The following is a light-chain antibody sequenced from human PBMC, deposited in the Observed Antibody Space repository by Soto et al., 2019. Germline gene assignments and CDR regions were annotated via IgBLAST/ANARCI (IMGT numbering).Light chain of an antibody. CDR2: GAS. CDR3: QQRSTWPT. CDR1: QSVSSSY. V-gene: IGKV3D-20*02. Sequence: EIVWAQSPGTLSLSPGERASRSCRASQSVSSSYLAWYQQKPGQAPRLLIYGASSRATGIPDRFSGTGSGTDFTLTISRLEPEDFAVYYCQQRSTWPTFGQGTRLEIK. J-gene: IGKJ5*01.